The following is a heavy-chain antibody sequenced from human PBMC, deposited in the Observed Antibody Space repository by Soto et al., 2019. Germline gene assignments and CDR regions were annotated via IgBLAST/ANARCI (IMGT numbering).Heavy chain of an antibody. V-gene: IGHV3-30-3*01. J-gene: IGHJ4*02. CDR1: GFTFSSYA. Sequence: PGGSLRLSCAASGFTFSSYAMHWVRQAPGKGLEWVAVISYDGSNKYYADSVKGRFTISRDNSKNTLYLQMNSLRAEDTAVYYCARDGVAPGLYFDHWGQGTPVTVSS. CDR2: ISYDGSNK. D-gene: IGHD3-10*01. CDR3: ARDGVAPGLYFDH.